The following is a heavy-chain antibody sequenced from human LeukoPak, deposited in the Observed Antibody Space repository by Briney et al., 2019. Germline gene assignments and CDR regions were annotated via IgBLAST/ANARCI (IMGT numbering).Heavy chain of an antibody. J-gene: IGHJ4*02. CDR3: ANAGIAVAGTDY. CDR2: IIPIFGTA. CDR1: GGTFSSYA. D-gene: IGHD6-19*01. Sequence: ASVKVSCKASGGTFSSYAISWVRQAPGQGLEWMGRIIPIFGTANYAQKFQGRVTITTDESTSTAYMELNSLRAEDTAVYYCANAGIAVAGTDYWGQGTLVTVSS. V-gene: IGHV1-69*05.